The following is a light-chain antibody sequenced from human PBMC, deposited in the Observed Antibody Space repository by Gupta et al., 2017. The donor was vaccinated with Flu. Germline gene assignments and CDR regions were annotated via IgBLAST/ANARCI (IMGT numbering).Light chain of an antibody. CDR1: QSVSSRY. Sequence: GERAALSCRASQSVSSRYLNWYQQKPGQAPRLLIYGASSRATGIPDRFSGSGSGTDFTLTITRLEPEDFAVYYCQQDGSSPLFGQGTRLEIK. V-gene: IGKV3-20*01. CDR3: QQDGSSPL. J-gene: IGKJ5*01. CDR2: GAS.